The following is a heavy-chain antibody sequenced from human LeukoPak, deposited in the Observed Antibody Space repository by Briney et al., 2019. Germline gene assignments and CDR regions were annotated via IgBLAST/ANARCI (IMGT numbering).Heavy chain of an antibody. V-gene: IGHV3-23*01. Sequence: GGSLRLSCAASGFTFSSYAMSWVRQVPGKGLEWVSAISGSGGSTYYADSVKGRFTISRDNSKNTLYLQMNSLRAEDTAVYYCAKDKRAAAGTTGDYWGQGTLVTVSS. D-gene: IGHD6-13*01. CDR2: ISGSGGST. CDR1: GFTFSSYA. J-gene: IGHJ4*02. CDR3: AKDKRAAAGTTGDY.